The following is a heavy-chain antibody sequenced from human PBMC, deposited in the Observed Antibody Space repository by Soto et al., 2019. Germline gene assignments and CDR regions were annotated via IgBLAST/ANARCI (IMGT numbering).Heavy chain of an antibody. J-gene: IGHJ5*02. CDR1: GGSMNSYY. D-gene: IGHD3-22*01. Sequence: QVQLQESGPGLVKPSETLSLTCTVSGGSMNSYYWSWIRQPPGKGLEWLGYIYDGDSANYNPSLKNRVIISGDMSKNQSYLSLPSVTAADTAVYYCARAYYDTNGYRSDPWGQGTLVTVSS. V-gene: IGHV4-59*01. CDR2: IYDGDSA. CDR3: ARAYYDTNGYRSDP.